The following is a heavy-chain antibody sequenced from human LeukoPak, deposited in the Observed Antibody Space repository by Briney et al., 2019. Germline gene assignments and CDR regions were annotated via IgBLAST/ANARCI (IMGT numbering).Heavy chain of an antibody. CDR3: ARVSGLNNFDF. D-gene: IGHD1/OR15-1a*01. CDR1: GGTFTDYY. J-gene: IGHJ4*02. Sequence: SETLSLTCAVYGGTFTDYYWSWIRQSPGKGLEWIGEIIHNGVTNYNPSLKGRVTLSLDTSKNQFSLRVTSVTPADTAMYYCARVSGLNNFDFWGQGTLVTVSS. V-gene: IGHV4-34*12. CDR2: IIHNGVT.